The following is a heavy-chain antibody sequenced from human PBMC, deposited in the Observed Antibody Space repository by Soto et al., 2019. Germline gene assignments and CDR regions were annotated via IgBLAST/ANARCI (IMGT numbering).Heavy chain of an antibody. J-gene: IGHJ4*02. CDR2: ISGSGGNT. CDR1: GITFSNYA. Sequence: PGGSLRLSCAASGITFSNYAMSWVRQAPGKGLEWVSAISGSGGNTYYADSVKGWFTISRDNSKNTLYLQMNSLRAEDTAVYYCAKSITARPFDYWGQGALVTVSS. D-gene: IGHD6-6*01. CDR3: AKSITARPFDY. V-gene: IGHV3-23*01.